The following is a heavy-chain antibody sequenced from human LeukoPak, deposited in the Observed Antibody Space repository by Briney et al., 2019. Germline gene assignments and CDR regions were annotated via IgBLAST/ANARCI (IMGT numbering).Heavy chain of an antibody. CDR3: AKDHDFWRIFDY. CDR2: ISSSSSYI. Sequence: GSLRLSCAASGFPFSSNYMSWVRQAPGKGLEWVSSISSSSSYIYYADSVKGRFTISRDNSKNTLYLQMNSLRAEDTAVYYCAKDHDFWRIFDYWGQGTLVTVSS. V-gene: IGHV3-21*01. J-gene: IGHJ4*02. D-gene: IGHD3-3*01. CDR1: GFPFSSNY.